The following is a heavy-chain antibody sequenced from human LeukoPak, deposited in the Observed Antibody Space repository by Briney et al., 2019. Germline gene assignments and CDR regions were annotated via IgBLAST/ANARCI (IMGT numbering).Heavy chain of an antibody. CDR1: GFTFSSYA. V-gene: IGHV3-30-3*01. CDR3: AKEERIAARPHDY. CDR2: ISYDGSNK. Sequence: GGSLRLSCAASGFTFSSYAMHWVRQAPGKGLEWVAVISYDGSNKYYADSVKGRFTISRDNSKNTLYLQMNSLRAEDTAVYYCAKEERIAARPHDYWDQGTLVTVSS. D-gene: IGHD6-6*01. J-gene: IGHJ4*02.